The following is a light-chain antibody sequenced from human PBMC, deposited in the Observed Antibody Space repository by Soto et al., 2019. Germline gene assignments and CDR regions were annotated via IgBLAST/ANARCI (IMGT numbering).Light chain of an antibody. J-gene: IGKJ4*01. V-gene: IGKV3-11*01. CDR1: QDINTY. Sequence: EVVLTQSPATLSLSPGEKATLSCRASQDINTYLGWYQQKPGQPPRLLIYDASSRASGIPARFSGSGSGTDFTLTINSLETEDFAIYYCQHRYNWPLTFGAGTKVEIK. CDR2: DAS. CDR3: QHRYNWPLT.